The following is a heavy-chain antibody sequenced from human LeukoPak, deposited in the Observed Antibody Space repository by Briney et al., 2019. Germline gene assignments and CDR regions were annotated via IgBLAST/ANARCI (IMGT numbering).Heavy chain of an antibody. J-gene: IGHJ4*02. CDR2: IYPGDSDT. CDR3: ARWLGYCSSSSCYQPFDY. D-gene: IGHD2-2*01. Sequence: GESLKISCQGSGYSFTTYWIGWVRQMPGKGLEWMGIIYPGDSDTRYSPSFQGQVTISADKSISTAYLQWSSLKASDTGTYYCARWLGYCSSSSCYQPFDYWGQGTLVTVSS. V-gene: IGHV5-51*01. CDR1: GYSFTTYW.